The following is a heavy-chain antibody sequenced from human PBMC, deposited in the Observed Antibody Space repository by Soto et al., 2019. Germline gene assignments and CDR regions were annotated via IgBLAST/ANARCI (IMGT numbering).Heavy chain of an antibody. CDR2: IYWNDDK. D-gene: IGHD3-10*02. CDR1: GFSLSASGAS. V-gene: IGHV2-5*01. CDR3: VHRLDVPGLAFDP. J-gene: IGHJ5*02. Sequence: VNPTQTLSLTCAFSGFSLSASGASVGWIRQPPGKALEWLAHIYWNDDKRYSPSLRSRLTISKDTSKNQVVLTFTNMDPADTGTYYCVHRLDVPGLAFDPWGQGTLVTVSS.